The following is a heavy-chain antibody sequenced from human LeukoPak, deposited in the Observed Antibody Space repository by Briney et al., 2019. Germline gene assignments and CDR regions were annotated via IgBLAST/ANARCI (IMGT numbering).Heavy chain of an antibody. D-gene: IGHD3-22*01. J-gene: IGHJ4*02. V-gene: IGHV3-21*01. CDR2: ISSSSSYI. Sequence: GGSLRLSCAASGFTVSSSYMSWVRQAPGKGLEWVSSISSSSSYIYYADSVKGRFTISRDNAKNSLYLQMNSLRAEDTAVYYCARDRGSGYYSDNYFDYWGQGTLVTVSS. CDR3: ARDRGSGYYSDNYFDY. CDR1: GFTVSSSY.